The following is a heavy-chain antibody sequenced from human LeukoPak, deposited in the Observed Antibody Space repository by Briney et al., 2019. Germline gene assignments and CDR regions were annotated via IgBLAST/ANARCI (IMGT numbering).Heavy chain of an antibody. Sequence: SGGSLRLSCAASGFTFSSYAMHWVRQAPGEGLEWVAVISYDGSNKYYADSVKGRFTISRDNSKNTLYLQMNSLRAEDTAVYYCASLRIAVAGNFDYWGQGTLVTVSS. V-gene: IGHV3-30*04. CDR2: ISYDGSNK. D-gene: IGHD6-19*01. CDR3: ASLRIAVAGNFDY. J-gene: IGHJ4*02. CDR1: GFTFSSYA.